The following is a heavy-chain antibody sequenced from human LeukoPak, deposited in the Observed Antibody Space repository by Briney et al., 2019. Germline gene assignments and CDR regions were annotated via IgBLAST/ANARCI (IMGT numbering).Heavy chain of an antibody. CDR3: ARHRRFGELSSYYYGMDV. CDR2: INHSGST. V-gene: IGHV4-34*01. CDR1: GGSFSGYY. Sequence: PSETLSLTCAVYGGSFSGYYWSWIRQPPGKGLEWIGEINHSGSTNYNPSLTSRVTISVDPSKNQFSLKLSSVTAADTAVYYCARHRRFGELSSYYYGMDVWGKGTTVTVSS. J-gene: IGHJ6*04. D-gene: IGHD3-10*01.